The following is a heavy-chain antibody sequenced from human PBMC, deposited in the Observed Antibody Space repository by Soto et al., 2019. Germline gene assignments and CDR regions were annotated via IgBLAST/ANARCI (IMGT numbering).Heavy chain of an antibody. V-gene: IGHV1-18*01. Sequence: ASVNVSCKASGYTFTNYGISWVRQAPGQGLEWMGWISAYNGNTDYAQKFQGRVTMTTDTSTSTVYMELRSLRSDDTAVYFCARAASLSYYYAVDVWGQGTTVTVSS. J-gene: IGHJ6*02. CDR2: ISAYNGNT. CDR1: GYTFTNYG. CDR3: ARAASLSYYYAVDV.